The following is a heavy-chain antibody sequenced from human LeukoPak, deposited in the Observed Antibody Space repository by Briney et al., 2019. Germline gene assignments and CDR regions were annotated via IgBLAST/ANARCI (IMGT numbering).Heavy chain of an antibody. CDR2: IYYSGST. Sequence: SETLSLTCTVSGGSISSYYWSWIRQPPGKGLEWIGYIYYSGSTNYNPSLKSRVTISVDTSMNQFSLKLSSVTAADTAVYYCARGGSSSGRIDYWGQGTLVTVSS. D-gene: IGHD6-6*01. V-gene: IGHV4-59*01. CDR1: GGSISSYY. J-gene: IGHJ4*02. CDR3: ARGGSSSGRIDY.